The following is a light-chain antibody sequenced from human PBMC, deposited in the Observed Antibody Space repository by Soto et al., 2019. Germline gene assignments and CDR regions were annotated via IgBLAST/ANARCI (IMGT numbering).Light chain of an antibody. CDR3: QQYNNWWT. CDR1: QSVANS. V-gene: IGKV3-15*01. J-gene: IGKJ1*01. Sequence: EIVLTQSPGAQSLSPXPGATRPCRASQSVANSLAWYQQKPGQAPRLLIYSASTRATGIPARFSGSGSGTGFTLTISSLQSEDFAVYYCQQYNNWWTFGQGTKVDI. CDR2: SAS.